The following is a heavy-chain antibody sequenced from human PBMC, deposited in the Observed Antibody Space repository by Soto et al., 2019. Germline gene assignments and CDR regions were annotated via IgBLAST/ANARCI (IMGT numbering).Heavy chain of an antibody. CDR3: AKEDFWGREIDC. Sequence: LRLSCAASGFTFSSYAMNWVRQAPGKGLEWVSGISDNGGVTYYADSVKGRFTISRGNSKNTLYLQMGSLRAEDTAVYYCAKEDFWGREIDCWGQGTTVTVSS. V-gene: IGHV3-23*01. D-gene: IGHD3-3*01. CDR2: ISDNGGVT. CDR1: GFTFSSYA. J-gene: IGHJ4*02.